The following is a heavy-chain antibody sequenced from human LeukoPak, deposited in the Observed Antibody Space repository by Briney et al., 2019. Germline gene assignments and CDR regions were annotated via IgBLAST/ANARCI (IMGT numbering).Heavy chain of an antibody. CDR1: GGSISTANYY. CDR2: IFYSGST. J-gene: IGHJ4*02. V-gene: IGHV4-39*07. D-gene: IGHD3-3*01. Sequence: SETLSLTCTVSGGSISTANYYWGWIRQPPGKGLEWIGNIFYSGSTYYSPSLKSRVTISLDTSRNQFSLKLSSVTAADTAVYYCARNPYYDFWSGYYFDYWGQGTLVTVSS. CDR3: ARNPYYDFWSGYYFDY.